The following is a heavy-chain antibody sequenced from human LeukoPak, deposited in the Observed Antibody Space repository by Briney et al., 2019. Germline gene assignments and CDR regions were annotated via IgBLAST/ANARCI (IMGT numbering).Heavy chain of an antibody. D-gene: IGHD7-27*01. Sequence: SETLSLTCAVYGGSFSGYYWSWIRQPPGKGLEWIGEINHSGSTNYNPSLKSRVTISVDTSKNQFSLKLSSVTAADTAVYYCALKLGYNWGQGTMVTVSS. J-gene: IGHJ3*02. CDR2: INHSGST. V-gene: IGHV4-34*01. CDR3: ALKLGYN. CDR1: GGSFSGYY.